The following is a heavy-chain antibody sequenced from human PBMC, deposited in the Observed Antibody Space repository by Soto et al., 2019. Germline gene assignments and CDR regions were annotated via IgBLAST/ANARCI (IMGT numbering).Heavy chain of an antibody. CDR1: GFTFSSYA. CDR3: ASTLDV. Sequence: QVQLVESGGGVVQPGRSLRLSCAASGFTFSSYAMHWVRQAPGKGLEGVAVISYDGSNKYYADSVKGRFTISRDNSKNTLYLQMNSLRADDTAVYYCASTLDVWGQGTTVTVSS. CDR2: ISYDGSNK. V-gene: IGHV3-30-3*01. J-gene: IGHJ6*02.